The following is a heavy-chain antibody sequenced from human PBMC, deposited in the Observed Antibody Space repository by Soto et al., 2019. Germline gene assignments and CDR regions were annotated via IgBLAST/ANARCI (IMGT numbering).Heavy chain of an antibody. CDR1: DYTFTNYR. Sequence: QVQLVQSGAEVKKPGASVNVSCKASDYTFTNYRISWVRQAPGQGPEWMGWVSPYNGNTHYAQKFQGRVTMTTDTSTSTAYMELRSLRSDDTAIHYCVRDGDYAYYFDYWGQGTPLTVSS. V-gene: IGHV1-18*01. D-gene: IGHD4-17*01. J-gene: IGHJ4*02. CDR2: VSPYNGNT. CDR3: VRDGDYAYYFDY.